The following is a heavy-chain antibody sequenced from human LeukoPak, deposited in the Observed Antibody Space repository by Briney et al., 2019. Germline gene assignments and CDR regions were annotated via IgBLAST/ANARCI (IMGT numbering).Heavy chain of an antibody. CDR3: ARGISQLDWFDP. D-gene: IGHD6-6*01. CDR1: GYTFSRCG. Sequence: ASVKVSCKASGYTFSRCGISWVRQAPGQGLEWMGWISDYSGKTNYAQKFQGRVTMTTDTSTSTAYMELRSLRSDDTAVYYCARGISQLDWFDPWGRGTLVTVSS. J-gene: IGHJ5*02. CDR2: ISDYSGKT. V-gene: IGHV1-18*01.